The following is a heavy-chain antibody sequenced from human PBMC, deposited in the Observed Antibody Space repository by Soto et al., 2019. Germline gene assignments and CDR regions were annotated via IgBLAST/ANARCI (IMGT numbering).Heavy chain of an antibody. J-gene: IGHJ4*02. D-gene: IGHD3-22*01. CDR2: ISYDGNNI. V-gene: IGHV3-30-3*01. Sequence: QVQLVESGGGVVQPGRSPRLSCAASGFTFSTYSMHWVRQAPGKGLEWVAVISYDGNNIYYADSVKGRFTISRDNSKSTLYLQMNSLRADDTAVYYCAREGSYYYDRHDYWGQGTLVTVSS. CDR1: GFTFSTYS. CDR3: AREGSYYYDRHDY.